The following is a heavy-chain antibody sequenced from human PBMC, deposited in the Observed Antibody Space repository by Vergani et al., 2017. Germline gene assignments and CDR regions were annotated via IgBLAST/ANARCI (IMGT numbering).Heavy chain of an antibody. J-gene: IGHJ4*02. CDR2: INPSGGNT. CDR3: AIGDHGILTRYRY. D-gene: IGHD3-9*01. V-gene: IGHV1-46*03. CDR1: GYTFSNYY. Sequence: QVQVVQSGAEVKKSGASVKVSCKTSGYTFSNYYMHWVRHAPGQGLEWMGIINPSGGNTNYAQKFQGRFTMTRDTSTSTVYMQLSSLRSEDTAIYYCAIGDHGILTRYRYWVPGTLVAVSA.